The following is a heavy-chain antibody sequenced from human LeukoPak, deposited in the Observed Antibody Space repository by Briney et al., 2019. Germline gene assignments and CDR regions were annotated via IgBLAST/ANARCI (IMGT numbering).Heavy chain of an antibody. Sequence: GGCLRLSCAASGFTFSSYAMSWVRQAPGKGLEWVSSISSSSYIYYADSVKGRFTISRDNAKNSLYLPMNSLRAEDTAVYYCASIWRYFDWLLPMDVWGKGTTVTVSS. J-gene: IGHJ6*04. CDR3: ASIWRYFDWLLPMDV. D-gene: IGHD3-9*01. CDR2: ISSSSYI. V-gene: IGHV3-21*01. CDR1: GFTFSSYA.